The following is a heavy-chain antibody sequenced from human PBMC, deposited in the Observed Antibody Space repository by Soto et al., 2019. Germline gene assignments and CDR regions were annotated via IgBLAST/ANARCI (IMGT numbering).Heavy chain of an antibody. CDR1: GYTFTSYA. V-gene: IGHV1-3*01. Sequence: VSVKVSCKASGYTFTSYAMHWVRQAPGQRLEWMGWINAGNGNTKYSQKFQGRVTITRDTSASTAYMELSSLRSEDTAVYYCAKGAVYCSGGSCYPKHYYYYYGMDVWGQGTTVTVSS. D-gene: IGHD2-15*01. CDR3: AKGAVYCSGGSCYPKHYYYYYGMDV. CDR2: INAGNGNT. J-gene: IGHJ6*02.